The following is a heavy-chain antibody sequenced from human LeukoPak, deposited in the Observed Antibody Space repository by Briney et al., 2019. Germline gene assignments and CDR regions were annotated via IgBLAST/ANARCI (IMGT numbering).Heavy chain of an antibody. CDR1: GVTLSTYA. Sequence: GGSLRLSCAASGVTLSTYAMSWARQAPGKGLEWVSGISSSGSGDNTYYADSVKGRFTISRDNSKNTLYLQMNSLRAEDTAVYYCARGLADSTNGWYFDYWGQGTLVTVSS. D-gene: IGHD6-19*01. V-gene: IGHV3-23*01. J-gene: IGHJ4*02. CDR2: ISSSGSGDNT. CDR3: ARGLADSTNGWYFDY.